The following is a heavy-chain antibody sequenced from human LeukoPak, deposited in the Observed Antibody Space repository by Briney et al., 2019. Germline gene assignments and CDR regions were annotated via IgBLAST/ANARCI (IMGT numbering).Heavy chain of an antibody. D-gene: IGHD2-2*01. CDR1: GFTFSSYA. V-gene: IGHV3-23*01. J-gene: IGHJ4*02. CDR3: AKDCSSTSCPTSDY. Sequence: TGGSLRLSCAASGFTFSSYAMSWVGQAPGKGLEWVSAISGSGVSTYYADSVKGRFTISRDNSKNTLYLQMNSLRAEDTAVYYCAKDCSSTSCPTSDYWGQGTLVTVSS. CDR2: ISGSGVST.